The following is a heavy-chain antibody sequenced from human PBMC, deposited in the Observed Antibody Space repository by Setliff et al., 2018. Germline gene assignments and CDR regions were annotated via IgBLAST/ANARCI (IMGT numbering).Heavy chain of an antibody. Sequence: ASVKVSCKTSGFNFISFGFSWVRQAPGQGLEWMGWINTNTGNPTYAQGFTGRFVLSLDTSVSTAYLQINSLEAEDTAVYYCAREGVDTRSSTDYRYYMDVWGKGTTVTVSS. CDR3: AREGVDTRSSTDYRYYMDV. CDR2: INTNTGNP. CDR1: GFNFISFG. D-gene: IGHD5-18*01. J-gene: IGHJ6*03. V-gene: IGHV7-4-1*02.